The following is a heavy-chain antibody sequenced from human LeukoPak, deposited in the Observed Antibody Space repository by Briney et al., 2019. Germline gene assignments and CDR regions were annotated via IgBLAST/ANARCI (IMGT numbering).Heavy chain of an antibody. Sequence: ASLKVSCKASGYTFTGYYMHWVRPAPGQGLEWMGWINSNSGGTNYAQKFQGRVTMTRDTSISTAYMELSRLRSDDTAVYYCAKSVYYYDSSGYTDAFDIWGQGTMVTVSS. D-gene: IGHD3-22*01. CDR3: AKSVYYYDSSGYTDAFDI. CDR1: GYTFTGYY. J-gene: IGHJ3*02. CDR2: INSNSGGT. V-gene: IGHV1-2*02.